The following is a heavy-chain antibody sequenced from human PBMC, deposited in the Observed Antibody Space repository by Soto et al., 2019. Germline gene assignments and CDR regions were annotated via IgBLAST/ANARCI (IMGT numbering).Heavy chain of an antibody. CDR2: ISSSSSYT. V-gene: IGHV3-11*06. J-gene: IGHJ5*02. CDR3: ARDKAVAGTLGWFDP. D-gene: IGHD6-19*01. Sequence: GGSLRLSCAASGFTFSDYYMSWIRQAPGKGLEWVSYISSSSSYTNYADSVKGRFTISRDNAKNSLYLQMNSLRAEDTAVYYCARDKAVAGTLGWFDPWGQGTLITVSS. CDR1: GFTFSDYY.